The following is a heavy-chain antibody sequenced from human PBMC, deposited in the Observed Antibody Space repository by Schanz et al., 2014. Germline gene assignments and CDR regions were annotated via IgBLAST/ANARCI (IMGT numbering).Heavy chain of an antibody. CDR3: AKGPYYYYYMDV. CDR1: GFTFSSYA. V-gene: IGHV3-23*01. J-gene: IGHJ6*03. CDR2: ISGSGGST. Sequence: EVQLLESGGGLVQPGGSLRLSCAASGFTFSSYAMSWVRQAPGKGLEWVSAISGSGGSTYYADSVKGRFTISRDNSKNTLYLQMNSLRAEDTAVDYCAKGPYYYYYMDVWGNGTTVTVSS.